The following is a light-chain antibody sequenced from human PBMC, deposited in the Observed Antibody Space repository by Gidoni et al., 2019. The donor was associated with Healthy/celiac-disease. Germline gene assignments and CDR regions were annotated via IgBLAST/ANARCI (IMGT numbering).Light chain of an antibody. Sequence: DIQMTQSPSSLSASVGDRVTITHRASQGISNSLAWYQQKPGKAPKLLLYAASRLESGVPSRFSGSGSGTDYTLTISSLQPEDFATYYCQQYYSTPHFGGGTKVEIK. V-gene: IGKV1-NL1*01. CDR1: QGISNS. J-gene: IGKJ4*01. CDR2: AAS. CDR3: QQYYSTPH.